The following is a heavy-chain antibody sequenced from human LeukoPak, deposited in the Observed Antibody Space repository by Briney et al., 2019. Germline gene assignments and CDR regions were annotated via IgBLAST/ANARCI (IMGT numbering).Heavy chain of an antibody. V-gene: IGHV3-48*03. CDR2: ISSSGRTI. Sequence: GGSLRLSCAASGFTFDKAWMTWVRQAPGKGLEWVSYISSSGRTIYYADSVKGRFTISRDNAKNSLYLQMNSLRAEDTAVYSCVSSRIAAALPFDYWGQGTLVTVSS. CDR1: GFTFDKAW. CDR3: VSSRIAAALPFDY. J-gene: IGHJ4*02. D-gene: IGHD6-25*01.